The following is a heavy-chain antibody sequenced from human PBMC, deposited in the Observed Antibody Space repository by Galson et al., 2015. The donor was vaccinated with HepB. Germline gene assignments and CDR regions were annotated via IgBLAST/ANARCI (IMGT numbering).Heavy chain of an antibody. V-gene: IGHV3-48*03. CDR2: ISATGTTI. D-gene: IGHD3-3*01. CDR3: ARDSRATFGEPNWFDS. CDR1: GFTFSSYN. J-gene: IGHJ5*01. Sequence: SLRLSCAASGFTFSSYNMNWVRQAPGKGLDWISYISATGTTIDYADSVKGRFIISRDNAKNSLFLQMNSLRVEDTAVYYCARDSRATFGEPNWFDSWGQGTLLIV.